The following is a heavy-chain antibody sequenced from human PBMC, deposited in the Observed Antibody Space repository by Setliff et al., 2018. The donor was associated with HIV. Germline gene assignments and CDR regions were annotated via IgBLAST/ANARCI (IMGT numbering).Heavy chain of an antibody. CDR3: ASVDTTLVLPPY. V-gene: IGHV3-21*01. J-gene: IGHJ4*02. CDR2: ISSSGNYI. D-gene: IGHD5-18*01. Sequence: PGGSLRLSCATSGFTFSFYSMNWVRQAPGEGLEWVSSISSSGNYIYYADSVKGRFTISRDNAKNSLYLQMTTLRAEDTAVYFCASVDTTLVLPPYWGQGTLVTVSS. CDR1: GFTFSFYS.